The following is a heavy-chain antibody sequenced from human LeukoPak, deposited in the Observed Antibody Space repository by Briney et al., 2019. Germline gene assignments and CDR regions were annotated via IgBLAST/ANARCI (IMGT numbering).Heavy chain of an antibody. CDR1: GSTFSDSW. D-gene: IGHD3-16*01. CDR3: ATYTHWVAGDV. CDR2: MNQDGSEK. V-gene: IGHV3-7*01. Sequence: GGSLRLSCAASGSTFSDSWMSWVRQAPGKGLEWVANMNQDGSEKDYVDSVKGRFTISRDNARNSLYLQMGSLRAEDTAVYYCATYTHWVAGDVWGQGTTVTVSS. J-gene: IGHJ6*02.